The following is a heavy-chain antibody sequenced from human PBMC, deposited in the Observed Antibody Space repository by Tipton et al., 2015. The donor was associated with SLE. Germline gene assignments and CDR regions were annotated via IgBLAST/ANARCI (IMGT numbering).Heavy chain of an antibody. CDR2: IYYSGST. V-gene: IGHV4-59*01. Sequence: TLSLTCTVSGGSISSYYWSWIRQPPGKGLEWIGYIYYSGSTNYNPSLKSRVTISVDTSKNQFSLKLSSVTAADTAVYYCATWIAAAGNDAFDIWGQGTMVTVSS. D-gene: IGHD6-13*01. J-gene: IGHJ3*02. CDR3: ATWIAAAGNDAFDI. CDR1: GGSISSYY.